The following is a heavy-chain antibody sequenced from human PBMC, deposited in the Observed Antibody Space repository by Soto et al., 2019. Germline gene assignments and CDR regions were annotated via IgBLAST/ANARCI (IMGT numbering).Heavy chain of an antibody. CDR2: ISYDGSDK. V-gene: IGHV3-30*18. D-gene: IGHD2-2*01. Sequence: GGSLRLSCAASGFTFSSYGMHWVRQAPGKGLEWVAVISYDGSDKYYVDSVKGRFTISRDNSKNTLYLQMNSLRAEDTAVYYCAKDHEQLSYYYYYGMDVWGQGT. CDR3: AKDHEQLSYYYYYGMDV. J-gene: IGHJ6*02. CDR1: GFTFSSYG.